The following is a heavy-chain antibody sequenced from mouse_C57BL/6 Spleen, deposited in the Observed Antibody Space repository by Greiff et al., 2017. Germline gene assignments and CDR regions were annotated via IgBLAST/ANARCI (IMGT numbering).Heavy chain of an antibody. CDR2: IHPNSGST. CDR1: GYTFTSYW. CDR3: ARYGYGGAY. D-gene: IGHD2-2*01. V-gene: IGHV1-64*01. Sequence: QVQLQQPGAELVKPGASVKLSCKASGYTFTSYWMHWVKQRPGQGLEWIGMIHPNSGSTNYNEKFKSKATLTVDNSSSTAYMQLSSLTSEDSAVYYCARYGYGGAYWGQGTLVTVSA. J-gene: IGHJ3*01.